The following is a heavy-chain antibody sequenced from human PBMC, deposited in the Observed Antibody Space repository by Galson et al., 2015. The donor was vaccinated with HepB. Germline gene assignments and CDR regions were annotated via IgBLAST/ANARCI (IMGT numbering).Heavy chain of an antibody. CDR1: GGSISSYY. CDR2: IYYSGST. CDR3: ARRGGHGEVDYFDY. V-gene: IGHV4-59*08. J-gene: IGHJ4*02. Sequence: SETLSLTCTVSGGSISSYYWSWIRQPPGKGLEWIGYIYYSGSTNYNPSLKSRVTISVDTSKNQFSLKLSSVTAADTAVYYCARRGGHGEVDYFDYWGQGTLVTVSS. D-gene: IGHD4-17*01.